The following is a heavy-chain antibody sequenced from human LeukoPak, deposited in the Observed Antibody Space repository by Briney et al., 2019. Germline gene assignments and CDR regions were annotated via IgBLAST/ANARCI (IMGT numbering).Heavy chain of an antibody. CDR2: ITNSGNSK. V-gene: IGHV3-48*04. CDR1: EFTFSSYS. Sequence: GGSLRLSCAASEFTFSSYSMNWVRQAPGKGLEWVSYITNSGNSKSYADSVKGRFTISRDNAKNSLYLQMNSLRAEDTAVYYCARTRHPDGNSWVFDYWGQGTLVTVSS. D-gene: IGHD4-23*01. CDR3: ARTRHPDGNSWVFDY. J-gene: IGHJ4*02.